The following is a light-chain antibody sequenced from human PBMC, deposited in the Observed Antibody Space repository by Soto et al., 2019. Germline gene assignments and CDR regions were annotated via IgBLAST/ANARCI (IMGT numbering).Light chain of an antibody. Sequence: IVLTQSPATPSVSPGERATLSCRASQSVGSTLAWYKQKPGQPPRLLIYDASTRATGIPARFSGSGSGTDFTLTISSLQSEDFEVYYCQQYNTWPRTFGQGTKVDIK. J-gene: IGKJ1*01. CDR1: QSVGST. CDR2: DAS. CDR3: QQYNTWPRT. V-gene: IGKV3-15*01.